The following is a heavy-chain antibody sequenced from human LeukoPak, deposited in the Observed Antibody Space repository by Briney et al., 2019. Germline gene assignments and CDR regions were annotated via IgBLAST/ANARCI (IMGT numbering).Heavy chain of an antibody. J-gene: IGHJ5*02. V-gene: IGHV4-61*08. CDR2: IYYSGST. D-gene: IGHD3-10*01. CDR1: GGSISSSGDYY. Sequence: SQTLSLTCTVSGGSISSSGDYYWSWIRQPSGKGLEWIGYIYYSGSTNYNPSLKSRVTISVNTSKNQFSLKLSSVTAADTAVYYCAREGDQDGSYNWFDPWGQGTLVTVSS. CDR3: AREGDQDGSYNWFDP.